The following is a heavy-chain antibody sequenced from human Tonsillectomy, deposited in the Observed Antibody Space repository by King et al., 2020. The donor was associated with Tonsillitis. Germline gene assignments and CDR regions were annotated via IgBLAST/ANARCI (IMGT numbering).Heavy chain of an antibody. J-gene: IGHJ3*02. V-gene: IGHV6-1*01. CDR1: GDSVSSNSAA. D-gene: IGHD5-12*01. CDR2: TYYRSKWYT. CDR3: ARGRREMATILHAFDI. Sequence: VQLQQSGPGLVQPSQTLSLTCAISGDSVSSNSAAWNWIRQSPSRGLEWLGRTYYRSKWYTDYAVSVESRITISPDTSKSQFSLQLSSVTPEDTAVYYCARGRREMATILHAFDIWGQGTMV.